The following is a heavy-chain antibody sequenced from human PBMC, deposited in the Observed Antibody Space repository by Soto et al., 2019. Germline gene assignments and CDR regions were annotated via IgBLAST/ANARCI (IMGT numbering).Heavy chain of an antibody. D-gene: IGHD3-10*01. J-gene: IGHJ4*02. V-gene: IGHV1-69*06. CDR1: GGTFSSYA. CDR3: ARSGRASQGRFDY. Sequence: GASVKVSCKASGGTFSSYAISWVRQAPGQGLEWMGGIIPIFGTANYAQKFQGRVTITADKSTSTAYMELSSLRSEDTAVYYCARSGRASQGRFDYWGRGTLVTVSS. CDR2: IIPIFGTA.